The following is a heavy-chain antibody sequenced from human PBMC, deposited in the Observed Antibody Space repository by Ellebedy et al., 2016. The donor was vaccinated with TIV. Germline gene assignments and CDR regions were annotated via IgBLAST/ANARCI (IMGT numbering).Heavy chain of an antibody. CDR1: NYSISSGSY. CDR3: ASGYYDTLTGSTGGDFDS. Sequence: GSLRLSCTVSNYSISSGSYWGWIRQPPGKGLKWIGSIYHLGGTYHNPSLKSRVTISVDTSKNHLYLKLSSVTAADTAVYYCASGYYDTLTGSTGGDFDSWGQGTLVTVSS. D-gene: IGHD3-9*01. J-gene: IGHJ4*02. V-gene: IGHV4-38-2*02. CDR2: IYHLGGT.